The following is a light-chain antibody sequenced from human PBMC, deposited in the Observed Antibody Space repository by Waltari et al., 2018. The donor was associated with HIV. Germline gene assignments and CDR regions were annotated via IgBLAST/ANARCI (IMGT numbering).Light chain of an antibody. CDR2: RNY. V-gene: IGLV1-47*01. Sequence: QSVLTQPPSASGTPGQRVTISCSGSSSNIGSKYVYWYQQLPGTAPKLLIYRNYQRPSGVPDRFSGSKSGTSASLAISGLRSEDESDYYCAAWDDSLSGRWVFGGGTKLTFL. J-gene: IGLJ2*01. CDR1: SSNIGSKY. CDR3: AAWDDSLSGRWV.